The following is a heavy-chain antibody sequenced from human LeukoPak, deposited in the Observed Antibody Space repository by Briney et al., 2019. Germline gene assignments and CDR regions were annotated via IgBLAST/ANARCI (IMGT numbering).Heavy chain of an antibody. CDR1: GYTFTGYY. Sequence: GASVKVSCKASGYTFTGYYMHWVRQAPGQGLEWMGWINPNSGGTNYAQKFQGRVTMTRDTSITTAYMELSRLRSDDTAVYYCGLGGNIVILPAAQGGWFDPWGQGTLVTVSS. CDR3: GLGGNIVILPAAQGGWFDP. CDR2: INPNSGGT. V-gene: IGHV1-2*02. D-gene: IGHD2-2*01. J-gene: IGHJ5*02.